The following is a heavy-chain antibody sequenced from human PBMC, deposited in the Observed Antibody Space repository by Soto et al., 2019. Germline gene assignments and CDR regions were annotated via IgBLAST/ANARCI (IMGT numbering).Heavy chain of an antibody. V-gene: IGHV4-31*03. CDR2: IYYSGST. CDR1: GGSISSGGYY. CDR3: ARSVFP. Sequence: QVQLQESGPGRVKPSQTLSLNCTVSGGSISSGGYYWTWSRQHPGKGLEWIGYIYYSGSTYSNPSLKCRVTISVDTSKSQFSLKLSSVTAADTAVEYCARSVFPWGQGPLVTVS. J-gene: IGHJ5*02.